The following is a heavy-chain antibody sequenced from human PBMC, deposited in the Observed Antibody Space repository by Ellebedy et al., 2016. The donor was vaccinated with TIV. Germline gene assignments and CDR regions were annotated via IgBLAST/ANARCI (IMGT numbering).Heavy chain of an antibody. CDR3: ASRSSAYALDY. CDR1: GYTFRSNY. CDR2: TDPSGGST. Sequence: AASVKVSCKASGYTFRSNYMHWVRQPPGQGLEWMGITDPSGGSTNYAQKFQGRVTMTRDTSTSTVYMELSSLRSEETAVYYCASRSSAYALDYWGQGTLVTVSS. J-gene: IGHJ4*02. D-gene: IGHD5-12*01. V-gene: IGHV1-46*01.